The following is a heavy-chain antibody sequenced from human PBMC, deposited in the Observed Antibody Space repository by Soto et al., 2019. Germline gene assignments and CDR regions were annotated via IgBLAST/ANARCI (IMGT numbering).Heavy chain of an antibody. J-gene: IGHJ6*02. Sequence: WETLSLTCTVSGGSMSSSNYYWGWIRQPPGKGLEWIGSIYYSGSTYYNPSLKSRVTISVDTSKKQFSLKLSSVIAADTAVYYCARRGTCSGSPSCGMDVWGQGTTVTVSS. CDR1: GGSMSSSNYY. V-gene: IGHV4-39*01. CDR2: IYYSGST. D-gene: IGHD3-10*02. CDR3: ARRGTCSGSPSCGMDV.